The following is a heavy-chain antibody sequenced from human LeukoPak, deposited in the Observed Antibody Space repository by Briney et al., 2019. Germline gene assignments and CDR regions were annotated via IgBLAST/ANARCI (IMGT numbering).Heavy chain of an antibody. CDR3: ARRRDYYDSSGVDY. CDR1: GFTFSGYA. J-gene: IGHJ4*02. D-gene: IGHD3-22*01. CDR2: ISYDGTNK. V-gene: IGHV3-30*04. Sequence: GGSLRLSCAASGFTFSGYALHWVRQAPGKGLEWVAVISYDGTNKYYADSVKGRFTISRDNSKNTLYLQMNSLRAEDTAVYYCARRRDYYDSSGVDYWGQGTRGTVSS.